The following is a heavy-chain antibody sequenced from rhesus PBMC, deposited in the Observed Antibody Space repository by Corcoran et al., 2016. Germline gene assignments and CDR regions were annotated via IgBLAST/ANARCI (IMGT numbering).Heavy chain of an antibody. CDR2: INCDGGST. CDR1: GFTFRSYG. CDR3: RGGNWEVDY. V-gene: IGHV3S5*01. D-gene: IGHD6-25*01. J-gene: IGHJ4*01. Sequence: EVQLVETGGGLVQPGGSLKLSCVASGFTFRSYGMSWVRQAPGKGLEWVSGINCDGGSTYYADSVKVRFTISRDKSKNTLSLQMNSLRPEDTAVYYCRGGNWEVDYWGQGVLVTVSS.